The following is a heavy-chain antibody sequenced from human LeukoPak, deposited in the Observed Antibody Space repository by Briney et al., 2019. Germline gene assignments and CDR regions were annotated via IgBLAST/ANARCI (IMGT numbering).Heavy chain of an antibody. CDR3: ARGQGGNYYLNYFDY. CDR1: GGSFSTYC. V-gene: IGHV4-59*01. CDR2: FYYSGST. D-gene: IGHD1-26*01. Sequence: SETLSLTCTVTGGSFSTYCWSWIRQPPGKGLEWIGHFYYSGSTNYNPSLKSRVTISEDTSRNQFSLKLTSVTAADTAVYYCARGQGGNYYLNYFDYWGQGALVTVSS. J-gene: IGHJ4*02.